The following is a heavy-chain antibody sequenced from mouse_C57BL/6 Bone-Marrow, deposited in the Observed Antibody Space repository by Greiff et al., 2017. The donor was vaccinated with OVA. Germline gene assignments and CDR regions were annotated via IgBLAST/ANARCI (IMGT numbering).Heavy chain of an antibody. CDR1: GYTFTSYW. CDR2: IDPSGSYT. J-gene: IGHJ1*03. D-gene: IGHD2-13*01. V-gene: IGHV1-50*01. CDR3: ARTVTYWYLDV. Sequence: QVQLQQPGAELVKPGASVKLSCKASGYTFTSYWMQWVKQRPGQGLEWIGEIDPSGSYTYYNQKFKGKATLTVDTSSSTAYMQLSSLTSEDSAVYYCARTVTYWYLDVWGKGTTVTVSS.